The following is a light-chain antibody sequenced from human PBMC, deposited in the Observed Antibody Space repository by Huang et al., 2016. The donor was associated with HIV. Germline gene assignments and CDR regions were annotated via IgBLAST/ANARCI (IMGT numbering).Light chain of an antibody. V-gene: IGKV1-5*03. CDR2: KAS. J-gene: IGKJ1*01. CDR3: QQQWT. CDR1: HRISSW. Sequence: DILMTQSPSTLSAFVGDRVTITCRTSHRISSWLAWYQQKPGNAPNLLISKASNVESGVTARFSGNGSGTEFTLTISGLQPDDLATYYCQQQWTFGQGTKVEI.